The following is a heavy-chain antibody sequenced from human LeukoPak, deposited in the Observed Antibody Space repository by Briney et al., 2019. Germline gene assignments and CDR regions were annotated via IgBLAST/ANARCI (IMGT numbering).Heavy chain of an antibody. CDR1: GYTFTSYA. D-gene: IGHD6-13*01. CDR3: ARENDQQQLLAQAEYYFDY. CDR2: INTNTGNP. J-gene: IGHJ4*02. Sequence: ASVKVSCKASGYTFTSYAMNWVRQAPGQGLEWMGWINTNTGNPTYAQGFTGRFVFSLDTSVSTAYLQISSLKAEDTAVYYCARENDQQQLLAQAEYYFDYWGQGTLVTVSS. V-gene: IGHV7-4-1*02.